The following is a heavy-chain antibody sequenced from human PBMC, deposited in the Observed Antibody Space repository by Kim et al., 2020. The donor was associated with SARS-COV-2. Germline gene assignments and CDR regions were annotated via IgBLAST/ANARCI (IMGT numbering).Heavy chain of an antibody. CDR1: GGSISSSSYY. CDR2: IYYSGST. Sequence: SETLSLTCTVSGGSISSSSYYWGWIRQPPGKGLEWIGSIYYSGSTYYNPSLKSRVTISVDTSKNQFSLKLSSVTAADTAVYYCARAIMITFGGVIVIFDYWGQGTLVTVSS. J-gene: IGHJ4*02. CDR3: ARAIMITFGGVIVIFDY. V-gene: IGHV4-39*01. D-gene: IGHD3-16*02.